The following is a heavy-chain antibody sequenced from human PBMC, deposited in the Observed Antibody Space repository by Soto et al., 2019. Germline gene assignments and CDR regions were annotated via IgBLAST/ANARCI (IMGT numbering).Heavy chain of an antibody. CDR1: GFAFSTYA. D-gene: IGHD2-2*01. CDR2: LGLNAGDT. CDR3: ARRGGLPLAPDS. J-gene: IGHJ4*02. V-gene: IGHV3-23*01. Sequence: EVQLLESGGGLVQPGGSLRLSCAASGFAFSTYAMTWVRQGPGKRLEWVSTLGLNAGDTYYADSVKGRFTISRDNSQNTVFLQMNSLRAEDTALYYCARRGGLPLAPDSWGQGTLVTVSS.